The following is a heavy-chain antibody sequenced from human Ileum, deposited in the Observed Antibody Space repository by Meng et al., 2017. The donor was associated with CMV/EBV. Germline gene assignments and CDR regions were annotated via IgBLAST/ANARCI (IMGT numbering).Heavy chain of an antibody. CDR3: ARVWNYYGSGSYRPKWFDP. D-gene: IGHD3-10*01. Sequence: SFSGYYWSWIRQPPGKGLEWIGEINHSGSTNYNPSIKSRVTISVDTSKNQFSLKLSSVTAADTAVYYCARVWNYYGSGSYRPKWFDPWGQGTLVTVSS. J-gene: IGHJ5*02. V-gene: IGHV4-34*01. CDR1: SFSGYY. CDR2: INHSGST.